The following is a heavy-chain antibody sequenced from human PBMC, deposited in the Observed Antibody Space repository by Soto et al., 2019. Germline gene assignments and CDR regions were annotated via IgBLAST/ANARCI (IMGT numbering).Heavy chain of an antibody. D-gene: IGHD2-8*01. V-gene: IGHV4-59*01. J-gene: IGHJ4*02. CDR3: ARVIRAVGVPFDF. CDR2: IYHSGST. CDR1: GGSLKTYN. Sequence: KTSETLSLTCNVSGGSLKTYNWSWIRKPPGKGLEWIGYIYHSGSTNYNPSLQSRATISVDTSKNQFSLRLSSVNPADTAVYYCARVIRAVGVPFDFWGQGTLVTSPQ.